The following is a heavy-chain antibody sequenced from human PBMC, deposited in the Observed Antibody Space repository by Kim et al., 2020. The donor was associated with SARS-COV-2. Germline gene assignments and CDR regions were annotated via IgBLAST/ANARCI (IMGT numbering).Heavy chain of an antibody. Sequence: GESLKISCKGSGYSFTSYWISWVRQMPGKGLEWMGRIDPSDSYASYSPSFQGHVTISSDKSLSTAYLQWSSLKASDTAMYYCARQGDIAARKADYWGQGTLVTVSS. CDR3: ARQGDIAARKADY. D-gene: IGHD6-6*01. J-gene: IGHJ4*02. V-gene: IGHV5-10-1*01. CDR2: IDPSDSYA. CDR1: GYSFTSYW.